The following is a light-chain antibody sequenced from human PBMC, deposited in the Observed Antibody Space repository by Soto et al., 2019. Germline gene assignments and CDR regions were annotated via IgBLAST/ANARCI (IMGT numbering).Light chain of an antibody. Sequence: DTRLTRSHSTLCASVDATVPVPCRASQSVSGWLAWYQQKPGEAPKLLIYDASALQSGVPSRFSGSGSGTDFTLTISSLQPDDFATYYSQHYTSYSEPFGQGTKVDIK. CDR3: QHYTSYSEP. CDR1: QSVSGW. CDR2: DAS. J-gene: IGKJ1*01. V-gene: IGKV1-5*01.